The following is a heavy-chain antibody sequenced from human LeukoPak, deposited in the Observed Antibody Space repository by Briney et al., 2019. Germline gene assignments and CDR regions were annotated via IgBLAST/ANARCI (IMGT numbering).Heavy chain of an antibody. CDR3: ARANVLIDY. CDR2: ISDSSSYT. V-gene: IGHV3-11*05. Sequence: PGGSLRLSCAASGFTFSDYYRSWIRQAPGKGLEWVSYISDSSSYTNYADSVKGGFTISSENAKNSLYLQMNSLRPEDTAVYYCARANVLIDYWGQGALVTVSS. J-gene: IGHJ4*02. CDR1: GFTFSDYY.